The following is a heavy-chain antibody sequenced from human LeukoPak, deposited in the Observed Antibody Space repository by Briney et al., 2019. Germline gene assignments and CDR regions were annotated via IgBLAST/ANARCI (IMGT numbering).Heavy chain of an antibody. V-gene: IGHV3-23*01. J-gene: IGHJ5*02. D-gene: IGHD3-10*01. CDR2: ISAGGST. CDR1: GFTFFTYA. CDR3: AKVGGSGSYPSWFDP. Sequence: GGSLRLSCAASGFTFFTYAMSWVRHAPGKGLEWVSAISAGGSTYYADSVKGRFTISRDNSRNTLYLQMNSLRAEDRAVYYCAKVGGSGSYPSWFDPWGQGTLVTVSS.